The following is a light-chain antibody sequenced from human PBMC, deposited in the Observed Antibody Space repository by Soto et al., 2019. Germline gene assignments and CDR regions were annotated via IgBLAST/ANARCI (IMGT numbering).Light chain of an antibody. Sequence: QSALTQPASVSGSPGQSITISCTGTSSEIGSNNYVSWFQQRPGKAPTLIIYEVSNRPSGVSTHFSGSKSGNTASLTISGLLPEDEAEYYCSSYTTTTRLFGGGTKVTVL. CDR1: SSEIGSNNY. CDR3: SSYTTTTRL. CDR2: EVS. V-gene: IGLV2-14*01. J-gene: IGLJ3*02.